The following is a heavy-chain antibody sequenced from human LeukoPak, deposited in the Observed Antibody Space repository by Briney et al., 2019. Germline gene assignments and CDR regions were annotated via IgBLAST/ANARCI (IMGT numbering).Heavy chain of an antibody. CDR1: GGSFSGYY. CDR3: ARAAYEQGLPLRY. J-gene: IGHJ4*02. CDR2: INHSGST. D-gene: IGHD2-21*01. V-gene: IGHV4-34*01. Sequence: SETLSLTCAVYGGSFSGYYWSWIRQPPGKGLEWIGEINHSGSTNYNPSLKSRVTISVDTSKNQFSLKLSSVTAADTAVYYCARAAYEQGLPLRYWGQGTLVTVSS.